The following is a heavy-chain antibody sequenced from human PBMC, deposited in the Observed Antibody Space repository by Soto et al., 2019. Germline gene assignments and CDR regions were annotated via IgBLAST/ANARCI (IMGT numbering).Heavy chain of an antibody. D-gene: IGHD3-3*01. CDR2: IYYSGST. CDR3: AVNYDFWSGYYSPPNDY. CDR1: GGSISSSSYY. V-gene: IGHV4-39*01. J-gene: IGHJ4*02. Sequence: SETLSLTCTVSGGSISSSSYYWGWIRQPPGKGLEWIGSIYYSGSTYYNPSLKSRVTISVDTSKNQFSLELSSVTAADTAVYYCAVNYDFWSGYYSPPNDYWGQGTLVTVSS.